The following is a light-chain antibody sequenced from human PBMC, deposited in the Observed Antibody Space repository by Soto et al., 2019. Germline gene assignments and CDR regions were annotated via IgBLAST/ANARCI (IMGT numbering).Light chain of an antibody. CDR1: NSDVGSYNL. CDR3: CSYAGSSTYV. V-gene: IGLV2-23*02. J-gene: IGLJ1*01. CDR2: EVS. Sequence: SVLTQPASVSGSPGQSITISCTGTNSDVGSYNLVSWYQQYPGKAPKLMIYEVSKRPSGVSNRFSGSKSGNTASLTISGLQAEDEADYYCCSYAGSSTYVFGTGTKVTVL.